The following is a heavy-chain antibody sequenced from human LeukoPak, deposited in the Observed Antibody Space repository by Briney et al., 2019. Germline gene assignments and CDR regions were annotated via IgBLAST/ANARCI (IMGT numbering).Heavy chain of an antibody. CDR1: GFTFSSFG. Sequence: GRSLRLSCVASGFTFSSFGMHWVRQAPGKGLEWVAVMWYHGSQTYYGDSVKGRFTISRDNSKNTLYLQMNSLRAEDTAVYYCAKGTWDYPTDYWGQGTLVTVSS. CDR3: AKGTWDYPTDY. V-gene: IGHV3-33*06. D-gene: IGHD1-7*01. CDR2: MWYHGSQT. J-gene: IGHJ4*02.